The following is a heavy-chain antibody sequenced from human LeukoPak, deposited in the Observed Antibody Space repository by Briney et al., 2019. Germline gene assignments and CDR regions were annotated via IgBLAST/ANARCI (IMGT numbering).Heavy chain of an antibody. V-gene: IGHV4-4*02. CDR1: GGSISSSNW. D-gene: IGHD4-23*01. J-gene: IGHJ4*02. Sequence: PSETLSLTCAVSGGSISSSNWWSWVRQPPGKGLEWIGYIYYSGSTNYNPSLKSRVTISVDTSKNQFSLKLSSVTAADTAVYYCARGGRWLTNWGQGTLVTVSS. CDR2: IYYSGST. CDR3: ARGGRWLTN.